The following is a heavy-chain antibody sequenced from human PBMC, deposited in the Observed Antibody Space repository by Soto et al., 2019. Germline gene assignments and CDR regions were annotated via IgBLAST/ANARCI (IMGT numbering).Heavy chain of an antibody. CDR3: ARTPYLYGGNSPFDY. J-gene: IGHJ4*02. D-gene: IGHD4-17*01. Sequence: QVQLQQWGAGLLKPSETLSLTCAVYGGSFSGYYWSWIRQPPGKGLEWIGEINHSGSTNYNPSLKSRVTISVDTSKNQFSLKLSSVTAADTAVYYCARTPYLYGGNSPFDYWGQGTLVTVSS. CDR2: INHSGST. V-gene: IGHV4-34*01. CDR1: GGSFSGYY.